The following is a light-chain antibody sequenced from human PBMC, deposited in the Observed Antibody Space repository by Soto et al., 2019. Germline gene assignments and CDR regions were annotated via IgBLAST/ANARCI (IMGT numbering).Light chain of an antibody. V-gene: IGLV1-51*01. CDR1: NSNIGTNH. J-gene: IGLJ1*01. CDR2: DNN. Sequence: QSVLTQPPSVSAAPGQKVTISCSGSNSNIGTNHVSWYQQLPGTAPKLLIYDNNNRPSGIPDRFSGSRSGTSATLDITGLQTGDEAEYYCGTWDSSLIVGYVFGTGTKLTVL. CDR3: GTWDSSLIVGYV.